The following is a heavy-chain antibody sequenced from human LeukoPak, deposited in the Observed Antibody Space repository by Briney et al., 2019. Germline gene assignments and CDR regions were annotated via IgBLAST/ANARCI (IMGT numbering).Heavy chain of an antibody. Sequence: GASVKVSCKASGGTFSSYAISWVRQAPGQGLEWMGRIIPILGIANYAQKFQGRVTITADKSTSTAYMELSSLRSEDTAVYYCATFRYSRLLRIEGAGYFDYWGQGTLVTVSS. V-gene: IGHV1-69*04. CDR1: GGTFSSYA. CDR2: IIPILGIA. CDR3: ATFRYSRLLRIEGAGYFDY. J-gene: IGHJ4*02. D-gene: IGHD6-19*01.